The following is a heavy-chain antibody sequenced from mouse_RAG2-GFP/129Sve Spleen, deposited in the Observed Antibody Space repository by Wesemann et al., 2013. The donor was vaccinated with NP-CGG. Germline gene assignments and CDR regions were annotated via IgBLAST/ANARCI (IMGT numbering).Heavy chain of an antibody. J-gene: IGHJ1*01. Sequence: YSITSDYAWNWIRQFPGNKLEWMGYISYSGALATTHLLKSRISITRDTSKNQFFLQLNSVTTEDTATYYCARFLTGNWYFDVWGAGTTVTVSS. CDR2: ISYSGAL. V-gene: IGHV3-2*02. CDR1: YSITSDYA. D-gene: IGHD4-1*01. CDR3: ARFLTGNWYFDV.